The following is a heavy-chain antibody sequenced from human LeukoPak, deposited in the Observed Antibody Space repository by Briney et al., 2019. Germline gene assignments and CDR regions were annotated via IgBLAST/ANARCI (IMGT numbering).Heavy chain of an antibody. Sequence: ASVKVSCKTSGFKFTNYGFRWVRQAPGQGLEWMGWISAYNGNTNYAQKFRDRVTMTTDTTTAHIELRSLTSDDTAFYYGVRNSWARAVDPDYWGQGTLVSVSS. CDR3: VRNSWARAVDPDY. CDR2: ISAYNGNT. D-gene: IGHD1-26*01. CDR1: GFKFTNYG. V-gene: IGHV1-18*04. J-gene: IGHJ4*02.